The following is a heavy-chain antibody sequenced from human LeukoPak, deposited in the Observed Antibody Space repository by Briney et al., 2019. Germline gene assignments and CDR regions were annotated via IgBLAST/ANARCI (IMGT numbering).Heavy chain of an antibody. Sequence: ASVKVSCKTSGYTFATYSINWVRQAPGQGLEWMGWISGYSGSTNYAQKLQGRVTMTTDTSTTTPYMEMRSLTSDDTAVYYCAGGHSGGGAYYFD. D-gene: IGHD3-16*01. CDR2: ISGYSGST. J-gene: IGHJ4*01. CDR1: GYTFATYS. V-gene: IGHV1-18*01. CDR3: AGGHSGGGAYYFD.